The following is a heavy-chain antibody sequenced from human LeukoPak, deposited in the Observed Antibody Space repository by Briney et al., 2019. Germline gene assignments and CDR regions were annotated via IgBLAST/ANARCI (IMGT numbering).Heavy chain of an antibody. CDR2: ISGDGGST. V-gene: IGHV3-43*02. CDR1: GFTFDDYA. Sequence: GGSLRLSCAASGFTFDDYAMHWVRQAPGKGLEWVSLISGDGGSTYYADSVKGRFTISRDNSKNSLYLQMNSLRTEDTALYYSGIDIRRFLEWLSSSYYYYGMDVWGQGTTVTVSS. D-gene: IGHD3-3*01. CDR3: GIDIRRFLEWLSSSYYYYGMDV. J-gene: IGHJ6*02.